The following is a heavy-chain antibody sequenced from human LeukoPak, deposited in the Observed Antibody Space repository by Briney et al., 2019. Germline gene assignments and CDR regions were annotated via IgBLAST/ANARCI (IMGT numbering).Heavy chain of an antibody. CDR3: ARGYSNGWYHDY. V-gene: IGHV1-46*01. CDR2: INPSGGST. J-gene: IGHJ4*02. CDR1: GYTFTSYY. D-gene: IGHD6-19*01. Sequence: ASVKVSCKASGYTFTSYYMHWVRQAPGQGLEWMGIINPSGGSTSYAQKFQGRVTMTRDTSTSTVYMELSSLRSEDMAIYYCARGYSNGWYHDYWGQGTPVIVSS.